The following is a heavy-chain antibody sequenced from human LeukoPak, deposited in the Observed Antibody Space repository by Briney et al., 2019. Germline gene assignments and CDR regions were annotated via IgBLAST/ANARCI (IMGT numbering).Heavy chain of an antibody. V-gene: IGHV3-20*04. Sequence: GGSLRLSCAASGFTFDVYGMSWVRQGPGKGLEWVSGINGNGASTGYIDSVKGRFTISRDNAKNSLYLQMDNLRAEDTALYYCARDKGCGGDCYYFDYWGQGALVTVSS. CDR2: INGNGAST. CDR3: ARDKGCGGDCYYFDY. J-gene: IGHJ4*02. CDR1: GFTFDVYG. D-gene: IGHD2-21*01.